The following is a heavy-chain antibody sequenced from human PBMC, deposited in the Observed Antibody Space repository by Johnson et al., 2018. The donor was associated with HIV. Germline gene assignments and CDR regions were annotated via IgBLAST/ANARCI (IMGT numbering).Heavy chain of an antibody. Sequence: VQLVESGGGVVQPGRSLRLSCAASGFTVSSNYMSWVRQAPGKGLEWVSVIYSGGSTYYADSVKGRFTISRDNSKNTLYLQMNSLRAEDTAVYYCAKASDIGAFDIWGQGTRVTVSS. CDR1: GFTVSSNY. CDR2: IYSGGST. CDR3: AKASDIGAFDI. V-gene: IGHV3-66*01. J-gene: IGHJ3*02. D-gene: IGHD2-15*01.